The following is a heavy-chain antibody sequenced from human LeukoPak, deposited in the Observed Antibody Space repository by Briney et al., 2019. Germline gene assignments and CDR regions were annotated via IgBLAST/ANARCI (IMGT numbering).Heavy chain of an antibody. CDR3: EKDMGSDPPGRGRDV. Sequence: GGSLRLSCAASGFTFDDYAMHWVRHAPGKGLEWVSGISWNSGSIGYADSVKGRFTISRDNAKNSLYLQMNSLRAEDTALYYCEKDMGSDPPGRGRDVGGKGPTVTVPP. CDR1: GFTFDDYA. J-gene: IGHJ6*04. V-gene: IGHV3-9*01. D-gene: IGHD3-16*01. CDR2: ISWNSGSI.